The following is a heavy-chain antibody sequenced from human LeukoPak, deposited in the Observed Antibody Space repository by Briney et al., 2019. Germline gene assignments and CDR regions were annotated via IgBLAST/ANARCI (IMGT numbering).Heavy chain of an antibody. V-gene: IGHV3-21*01. CDR3: ARRAGAYSHPYDY. Sequence: GGSLRLSCAASGFTFSGYSMNWVRQAPGKGLEWVSSISSSSIYIYNADSVKGRFTISRDNAKNSLYLQMNSLRAEDTAVYYCARRAGAYSHPYDYWGQGTLVAVSS. D-gene: IGHD4/OR15-4a*01. CDR2: ISSSSIYI. J-gene: IGHJ4*02. CDR1: GFTFSGYS.